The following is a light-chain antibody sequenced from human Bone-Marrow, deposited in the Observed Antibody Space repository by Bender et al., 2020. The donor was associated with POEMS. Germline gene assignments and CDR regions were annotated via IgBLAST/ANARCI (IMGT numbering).Light chain of an antibody. CDR3: NSRDSRGNHA. Sequence: SSELTQAPAVSVALGQTVTITCQGDGLRRYFASWNQQKPGQAPVLVIYGRDDRPSGIPDRFSGSSLGNTASLTITGAQAEDEAVYYCNSRDSRGNHAFGSGTKVTVL. J-gene: IGLJ1*01. CDR1: GLRRYF. V-gene: IGLV3-19*01. CDR2: GRD.